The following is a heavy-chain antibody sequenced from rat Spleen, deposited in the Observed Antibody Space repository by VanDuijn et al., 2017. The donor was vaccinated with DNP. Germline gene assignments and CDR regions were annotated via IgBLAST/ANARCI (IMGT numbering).Heavy chain of an antibody. CDR2: ISYDGTST. Sequence: EVQLVESGGGLVQPGRSLKLSCAASGSSFSDYNMVWVRQAPKKGLEWVATISYDGTSTDYRDSVKGRFTISRDNARSTLYLQMDSLRSEDTATYYCARPDYWGQGVMVTVSS. CDR3: ARPDY. V-gene: IGHV5-7*01. CDR1: GSSFSDYN. J-gene: IGHJ2*01.